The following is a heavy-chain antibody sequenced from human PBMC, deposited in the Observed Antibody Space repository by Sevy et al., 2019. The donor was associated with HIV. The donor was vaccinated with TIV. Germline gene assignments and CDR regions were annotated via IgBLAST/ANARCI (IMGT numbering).Heavy chain of an antibody. J-gene: IGHJ4*02. CDR3: AKVLGVTTGRREGVLGY. CDR1: GFTFSSYA. V-gene: IGHV3-23*01. D-gene: IGHD1-1*01. CDR2: ISGSGGST. Sequence: GGSLRLSCAASGFTFSSYAMSWVRQAPGKGLEWVSAISGSGGSTYYADSVKGRFTSSRDNSKNTLYLQMNSLRAEDTAVYDCAKVLGVTTGRREGVLGYWGQGTLVTVSS.